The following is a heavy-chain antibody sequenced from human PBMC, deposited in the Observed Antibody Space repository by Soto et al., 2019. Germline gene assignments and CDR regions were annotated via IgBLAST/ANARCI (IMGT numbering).Heavy chain of an antibody. Sequence: GGSLRLSCAASGFTVSSYEMNWVRQAPGKGLEWISYISRSGSTIYYADSVKGRFTISRDSAENSLYLQMNSLRAEDTAVYYCAKSPNWNWLYFDYWGQGTLVTV. J-gene: IGHJ4*02. CDR2: ISRSGSTI. V-gene: IGHV3-48*03. CDR1: GFTVSSYE. CDR3: AKSPNWNWLYFDY. D-gene: IGHD1-1*01.